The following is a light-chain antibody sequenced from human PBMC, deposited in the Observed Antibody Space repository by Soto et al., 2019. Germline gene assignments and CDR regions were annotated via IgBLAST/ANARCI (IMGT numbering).Light chain of an antibody. Sequence: QLVLTQPPSVSGAPGQRVTVSCTGSSSNIGAGYDVHWYQQLPGTAPKLLIYGHTNRPSGVPDRFSGSKSGTSASLAITGLQAEDEADYYCQSYDSSLSGHVVFGGGTKVTVL. CDR1: SSNIGAGYD. V-gene: IGLV1-40*01. CDR2: GHT. J-gene: IGLJ2*01. CDR3: QSYDSSLSGHVV.